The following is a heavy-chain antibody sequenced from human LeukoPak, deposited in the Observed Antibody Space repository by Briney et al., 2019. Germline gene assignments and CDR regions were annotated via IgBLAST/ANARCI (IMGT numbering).Heavy chain of an antibody. CDR2: IIPIFGTA. CDR3: ARGPYSSSWYDY. D-gene: IGHD6-13*01. V-gene: IGHV1-69*05. Sequence: SVKVSCKASGGTFSSYAISWVRQAPGQGLGWMGGIIPIFGTANYAQKFQGRVTITTDESTSTAYMELSSLRSEDTAVYYCARGPYSSSWYDYWGQGTLVTVSS. CDR1: GGTFSSYA. J-gene: IGHJ4*02.